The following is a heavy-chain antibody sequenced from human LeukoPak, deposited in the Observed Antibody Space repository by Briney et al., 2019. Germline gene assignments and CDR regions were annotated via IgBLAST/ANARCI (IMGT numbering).Heavy chain of an antibody. D-gene: IGHD6-13*01. CDR3: ARLYSSSSWYERDYFDY. V-gene: IGHV3-21*01. Sequence: GGSLRLSCAASGFTFSSYSMNWVRQAPGKGLEWVSSISSSSSYIYYADSVKGRFTISRDNAKNSLYLQMNSLRAEDTAVYYCARLYSSSSWYERDYFDYWGQGTLVTVSS. CDR1: GFTFSSYS. CDR2: ISSSSSYI. J-gene: IGHJ4*02.